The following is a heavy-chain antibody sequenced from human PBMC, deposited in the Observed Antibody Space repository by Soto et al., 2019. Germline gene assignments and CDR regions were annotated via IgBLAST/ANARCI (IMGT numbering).Heavy chain of an antibody. Sequence: EVQLVESGGGLVKPGGSLRLSCAASGFTFSSYSMNWVRQAPGTGLEWVSSISSSSSYIYYADSVKGRFTISRDNAKNSLYLQTNSLRAEDTAVYYCARDQPGYSYGYGLGYWGQGTLVTVSS. J-gene: IGHJ4*02. CDR3: ARDQPGYSYGYGLGY. CDR2: ISSSSSYI. D-gene: IGHD5-18*01. V-gene: IGHV3-21*01. CDR1: GFTFSSYS.